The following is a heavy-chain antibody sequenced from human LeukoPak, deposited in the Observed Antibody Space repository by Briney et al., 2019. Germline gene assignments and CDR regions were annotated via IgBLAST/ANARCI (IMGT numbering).Heavy chain of an antibody. V-gene: IGHV4-4*07. Sequence: KPSETLSLTCAVSVGSMSSYYWSWIRQPPGEGLEWIGQIHTSGSTNYNPSLKSRVAMSVDTSKDKFSLELSSVTAADTAVYYCAGRAQTTGWSFDYWGQGALVTVSS. D-gene: IGHD6-19*01. CDR2: IHTSGST. CDR3: AGRAQTTGWSFDY. J-gene: IGHJ4*02. CDR1: VGSMSSYY.